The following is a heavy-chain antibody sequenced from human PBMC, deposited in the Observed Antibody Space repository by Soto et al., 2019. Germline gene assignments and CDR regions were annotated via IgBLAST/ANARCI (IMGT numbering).Heavy chain of an antibody. CDR2: VYWNDDK. V-gene: IGHV2-5*01. D-gene: IGHD1-1*01. J-gene: IGHJ3*02. CDR3: ARGLATLPVFAFDI. Sequence: SCPTLVNPTQTLTLTCTLSGISLSTSGVGLGWIRQTPGKALEWLALVYWNDDKHYSPSLKSRLTITKDASKNQTILTMTNMDPVDTATYFCARGLATLPVFAFDIWGQGTVVTVSS. CDR1: GISLSTSGVG.